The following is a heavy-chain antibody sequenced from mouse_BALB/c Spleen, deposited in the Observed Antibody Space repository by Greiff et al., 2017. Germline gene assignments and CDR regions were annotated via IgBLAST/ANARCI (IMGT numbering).Heavy chain of an antibody. CDR2: INPYNGAT. J-gene: IGHJ3*01. CDR1: GYSFTGYY. D-gene: IGHD2-10*02. V-gene: IGHV1-31*01. CDR3: ARGNPSFAY. Sequence: EVMLVESGPELVKPGASVKISCKASGYSFTGYYMHWVKQSHVKSLEWIGRINPYNGATSYNQNFKDKASLTVDKSSSTAYMELHSLTSEDSAVYYCARGNPSFAYWGQGTLVTVSA.